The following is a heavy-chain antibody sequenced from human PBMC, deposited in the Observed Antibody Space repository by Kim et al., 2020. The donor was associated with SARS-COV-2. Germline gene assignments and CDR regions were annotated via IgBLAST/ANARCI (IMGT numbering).Heavy chain of an antibody. J-gene: IGHJ4*02. Sequence: TRYSPTFQGQDTSSADKSISTAYLQWSSLKASDTAMYYCARSGIAAPFDYWGQGTLVTVSS. CDR3: ARSGIAAPFDY. CDR2: T. V-gene: IGHV5-51*01. D-gene: IGHD6-6*01.